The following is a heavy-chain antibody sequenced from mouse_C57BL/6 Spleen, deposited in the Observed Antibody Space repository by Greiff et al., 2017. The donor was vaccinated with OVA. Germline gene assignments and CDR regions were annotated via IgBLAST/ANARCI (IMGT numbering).Heavy chain of an antibody. V-gene: IGHV1-55*01. D-gene: IGHD1-1*01. J-gene: IGHJ2*01. CDR1: GYTFTSYW. CDR3: ARENYYYGSSSFDY. Sequence: QVQLQQPGAELVKPGASVKMSCKASGYTFTSYWITWVKQRPGQGLEWIGDIYPGSGSTNYNEKFKSKATLTVDTSSSTAYIQLSSLTSEDSAVYYCARENYYYGSSSFDYWGQGTTLTVSS. CDR2: IYPGSGST.